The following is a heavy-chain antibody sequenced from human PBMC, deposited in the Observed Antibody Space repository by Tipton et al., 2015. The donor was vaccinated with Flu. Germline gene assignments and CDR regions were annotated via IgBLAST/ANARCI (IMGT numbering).Heavy chain of an antibody. D-gene: IGHD3-22*01. V-gene: IGHV4-38-2*02. J-gene: IGHJ4*02. CDR2: IHYSGSP. CDR3: ARVSPRRVTAIVVTVLPEGYFDY. Sequence: TLSLTCTVSGDSMRRDYFWGWIRQAPGKGLEWIGNIHYSGSPHYNPSLKSRVTISVDTSKNQFSLRVSSVTAADTAVYYCARVSPRRVTAIVVTVLPEGYFDYWGQGTLVTVSS. CDR1: GDSMRRDYF.